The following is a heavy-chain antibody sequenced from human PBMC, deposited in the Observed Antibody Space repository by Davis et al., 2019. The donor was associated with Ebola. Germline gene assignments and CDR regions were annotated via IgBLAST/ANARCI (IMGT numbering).Heavy chain of an antibody. D-gene: IGHD3-3*01. CDR2: ISGNSDDT. CDR3: ARDAFFTSVFYYGMDV. V-gene: IGHV3-23*01. J-gene: IGHJ6*02. CDR1: GFTYSTYA. Sequence: GGSLRLSCGASGFTYSTYAMSWVRQAPGKGLEWVSGISGNSDDTYYADSVKGRFTISRDNAKNSLYLQMNSLRAEDTAVYYCARDAFFTSVFYYGMDVWGQGTTVTVSS.